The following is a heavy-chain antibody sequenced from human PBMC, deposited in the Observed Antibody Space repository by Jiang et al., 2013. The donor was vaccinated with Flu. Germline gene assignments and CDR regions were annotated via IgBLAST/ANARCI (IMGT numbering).Heavy chain of an antibody. CDR1: GGSISSGGYY. D-gene: IGHD3-22*01. Sequence: GPGLVKPSQTLSLTCTVSGGSISSGGYYWSWIRQHPGKGLEWIGYIYYSGSTYYNPSLKSLVTISVDTSKNQFSLKLSSVTAADTAVYYCARGTYYYDSSGYYPPGNYFDYWGQGTLVTVSS. V-gene: IGHV4-31*01. CDR2: IYYSGST. J-gene: IGHJ4*02. CDR3: ARGTYYYDSSGYYPPGNYFDY.